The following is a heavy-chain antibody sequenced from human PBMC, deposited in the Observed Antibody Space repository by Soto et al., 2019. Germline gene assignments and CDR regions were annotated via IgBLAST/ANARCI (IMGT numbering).Heavy chain of an antibody. CDR2: IYYSGST. J-gene: IGHJ6*03. V-gene: IGHV4-59*08. Sequence: SETLSLTCTVSGGSISSYYWSWIRQPPGKGLEWIGYIYYSGSTNYNPSLKSRVTISVDTSKNQFSLKLSSVTAADTAVYYCARLVPRKSIAARPHFGDYYYMDVWGKGNTVTVSS. D-gene: IGHD6-6*01. CDR3: ARLVPRKSIAARPHFGDYYYMDV. CDR1: GGSISSYY.